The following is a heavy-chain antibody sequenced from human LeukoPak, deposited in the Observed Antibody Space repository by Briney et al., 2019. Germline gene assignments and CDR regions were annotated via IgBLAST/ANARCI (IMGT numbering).Heavy chain of an antibody. Sequence: RSSETLSLTCTVSGVSITNYYWAWIRQPAGKALEWIGRMYISGSTNYNPSLKSRVTISIDKSNNQFSLKLRSVTAADTAVYYCARDYLVGAPLDSWGHGTLVTVSS. D-gene: IGHD1-26*01. V-gene: IGHV4-4*07. CDR1: GVSITNYY. CDR3: ARDYLVGAPLDS. CDR2: MYISGST. J-gene: IGHJ5*01.